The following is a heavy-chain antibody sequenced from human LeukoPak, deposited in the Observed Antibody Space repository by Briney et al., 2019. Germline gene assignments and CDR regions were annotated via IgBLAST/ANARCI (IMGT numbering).Heavy chain of an antibody. D-gene: IGHD4-17*01. J-gene: IGHJ6*03. CDR3: ARVLANGDYFYYYYYYMDV. CDR1: GFTFSSYS. V-gene: IGHV3-48*01. CDR2: ISSSSSTI. Sequence: GGSLRLSCAASGFTFSSYSMNWVRQAPGKGLEWVSYISSSSSTIYYADSVKGRFTISRDNAKNSLYLQMNSLRAEDTAVYYCARVLANGDYFYYYYYYMDVWGKGTTVTVSS.